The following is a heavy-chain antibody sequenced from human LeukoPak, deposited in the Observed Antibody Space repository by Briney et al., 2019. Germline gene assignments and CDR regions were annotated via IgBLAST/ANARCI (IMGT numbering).Heavy chain of an antibody. CDR3: ARECGPYRPLDY. CDR2: VNLQGST. V-gene: IGHV4-4*02. CDR1: GGSITNTNW. J-gene: IGHJ4*02. Sequence: SETLSLTCGVSGGSITNTNWTWVRQPPGKGLEWIGEVNLQGSTNYNPSLMGRVAIAVDTSENHISLQLTSVTAADTAVYYCARECGPYRPLDYSGQGTLVTVSS.